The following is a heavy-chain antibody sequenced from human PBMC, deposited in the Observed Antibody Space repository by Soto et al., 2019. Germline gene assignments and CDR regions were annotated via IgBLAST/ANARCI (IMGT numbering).Heavy chain of an antibody. J-gene: IGHJ6*02. Sequence: GASVKVSCKASGYTFTSYAMHWVRQAPGQRLEWMGWINPNSGSTKYAQKFQGWVTMTRDTSISTAYMELSRLRSDDTAVYYCARRSIAAPQGMDVWGQGTTVTVSS. CDR2: INPNSGST. D-gene: IGHD6-6*01. V-gene: IGHV1-2*04. CDR1: GYTFTSYA. CDR3: ARRSIAAPQGMDV.